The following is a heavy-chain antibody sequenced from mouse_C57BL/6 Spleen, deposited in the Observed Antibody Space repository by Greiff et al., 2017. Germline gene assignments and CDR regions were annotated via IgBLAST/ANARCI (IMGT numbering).Heavy chain of an antibody. CDR3: IGYYSDYYAMDY. CDR2: IDPETGGT. J-gene: IGHJ4*01. D-gene: IGHD2-3*01. V-gene: IGHV1-15*01. CDR1: GYTFTDYE. Sequence: QVQLKESGAELVRPGASVTLSCKASGYTFTDYEMHWVKQTPVHGLEWIGAIDPETGGTAYNQKFKGKAILTADKSSSTAYMELRSLTSEDSAVYYCIGYYSDYYAMDYWGQGTSVTVSS.